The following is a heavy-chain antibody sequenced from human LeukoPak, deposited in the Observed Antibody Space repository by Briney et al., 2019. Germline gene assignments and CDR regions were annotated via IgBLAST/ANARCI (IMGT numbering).Heavy chain of an antibody. CDR3: ARRVSATRWFDP. D-gene: IGHD2-15*01. CDR2: ISGTNGNT. CDR1: GFTFSRYA. V-gene: IGHV3-23*01. J-gene: IGHJ5*02. Sequence: GGYLRLSCGASGFTFSRYAMSWVRQAPGKGLEWVSGISGTNGNTYYADSVKGRFTISRDNAENTLYLQMNSLRVEDTAVYYCARRVSATRWFDPWGQGTLVTVSS.